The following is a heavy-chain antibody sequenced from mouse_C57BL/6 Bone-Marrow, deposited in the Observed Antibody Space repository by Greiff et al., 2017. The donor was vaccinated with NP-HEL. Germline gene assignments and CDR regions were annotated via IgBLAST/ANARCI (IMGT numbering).Heavy chain of an antibody. D-gene: IGHD2-5*01. CDR3: ARSSNYDWYFDV. CDR1: GYTFTNYW. V-gene: IGHV1-63*01. CDR2: IYPGGGYT. Sequence: QVQLKESGAELVRPGTSVKMSCKASGYTFTNYWIGWAKQRPGHGLEWIGDIYPGGGYTNYNEKFKGKATLTADKSSSTAYMQFSSLTSEDSAIYYCARSSNYDWYFDVWGTGTTVTVSS. J-gene: IGHJ1*03.